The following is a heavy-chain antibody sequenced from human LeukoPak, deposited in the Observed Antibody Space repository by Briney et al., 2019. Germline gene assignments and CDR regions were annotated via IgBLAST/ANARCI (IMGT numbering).Heavy chain of an antibody. J-gene: IGHJ4*02. D-gene: IGHD1-26*01. Sequence: HPGGSLRLSCAASGFTFSSYWMSWVRQAPGKGLEWVANIKQDGSEKYYVDSVKGRFTISRDNAKNSLYLQMNSLRAEDTAVYYCAKDLGRGAFQFDYWGQGTLVTVSS. V-gene: IGHV3-7*03. CDR1: GFTFSSYW. CDR3: AKDLGRGAFQFDY. CDR2: IKQDGSEK.